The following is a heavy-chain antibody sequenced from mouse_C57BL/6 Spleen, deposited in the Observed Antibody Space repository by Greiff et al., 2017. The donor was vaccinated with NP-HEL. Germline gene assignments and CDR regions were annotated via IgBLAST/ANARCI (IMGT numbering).Heavy chain of an antibody. CDR1: GYTFTSYW. J-gene: IGHJ4*01. Sequence: QVQLKQSGAELVMPGASVKLSCKASGYTFTSYWMHWVKQRPGQGLEWIGEIDPSDSYTNYNQKFKGKSTLTVDKSSSTAYMQLSSLTSEDAAVYYCARRYYYAPGAMDYWGQGTSVTVSS. D-gene: IGHD1-1*01. V-gene: IGHV1-69*01. CDR2: IDPSDSYT. CDR3: ARRYYYAPGAMDY.